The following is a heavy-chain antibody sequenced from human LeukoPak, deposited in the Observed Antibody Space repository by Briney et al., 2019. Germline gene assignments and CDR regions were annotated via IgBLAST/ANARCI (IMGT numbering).Heavy chain of an antibody. CDR1: GYTFTGYY. CDR3: ARDLSRIVGAIAY. D-gene: IGHD1-26*01. Sequence: ASVKVSCKAPGYTFTGYYMHWVRQAPGQGLEWMGWINPNSGGTNYAQKFQGRVTMTRDTSISTAYMELSRLRSDDTAVYYCARDLSRIVGAIAYWGQGTLVTASS. CDR2: INPNSGGT. J-gene: IGHJ4*02. V-gene: IGHV1-2*02.